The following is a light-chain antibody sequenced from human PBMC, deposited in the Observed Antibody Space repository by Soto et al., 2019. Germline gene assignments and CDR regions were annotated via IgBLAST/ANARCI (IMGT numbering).Light chain of an antibody. CDR3: QQYYSIPFT. J-gene: IGKJ3*01. CDR1: QSVLYTSNNKNY. CDR2: WAS. Sequence: DIMMTQSPDSLAVSLGERATINCKSSQSVLYTSNNKNYLAWYQQKPGQPPKLLIYWASTRESGVPYRFSGSESGTDFTLTISSLQAEDVAVYYCQQYYSIPFTFGPGTKVDIK. V-gene: IGKV4-1*01.